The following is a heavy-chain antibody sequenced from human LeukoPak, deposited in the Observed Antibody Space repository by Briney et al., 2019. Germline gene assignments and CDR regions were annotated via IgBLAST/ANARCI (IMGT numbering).Heavy chain of an antibody. CDR2: TYGDGITT. D-gene: IGHD4-17*01. CDR1: GFTLSSFA. J-gene: IGHJ3*01. CDR3: AKSYFTYGSDAFDV. Sequence: GSLRLSCAASGFTLSSFAMSWVRQAPGKGLEWVATTYGDGITTNYADSARGRFAISRVNSKNTLSLQMNSVRAEDTAIYYCAKSYFTYGSDAFDVWGQGTMVIVSS. V-gene: IGHV3-23*01.